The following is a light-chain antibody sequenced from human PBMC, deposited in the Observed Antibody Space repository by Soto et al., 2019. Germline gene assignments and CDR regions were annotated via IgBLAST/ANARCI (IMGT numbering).Light chain of an antibody. CDR2: EGT. CDR3: CSFAVGAALV. Sequence: QSVLTQPASVSASPGQSSTISCTGTSSNVGTYDLVSWYQHHPEKAPKLIIYEGTKRPSGISSRFSGSKSGNTASLTISGLQAEDDVKYYRCSFAVGAALVFGGGTKLTVL. J-gene: IGLJ2*01. CDR1: SSNVGTYDL. V-gene: IGLV2-23*01.